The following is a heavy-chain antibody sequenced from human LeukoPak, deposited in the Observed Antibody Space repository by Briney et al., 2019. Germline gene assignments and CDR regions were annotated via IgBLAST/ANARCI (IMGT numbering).Heavy chain of an antibody. CDR3: ARGLSGWYTD. Sequence: PSETLSLTCTVSGGSISSGSYYWSWIRQPAGKGLEWIGRIYTSGSTNYNPSLKSRVTMSVDTSKNQFSLKLSSVTAADTAVYYCARGLSGWYTDWGQGTLVTVSS. CDR1: GGSISSGSYY. CDR2: IYTSGST. J-gene: IGHJ4*02. V-gene: IGHV4-61*02. D-gene: IGHD6-19*01.